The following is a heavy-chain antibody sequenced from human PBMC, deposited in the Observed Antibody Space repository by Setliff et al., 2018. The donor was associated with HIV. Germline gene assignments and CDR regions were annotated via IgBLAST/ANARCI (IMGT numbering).Heavy chain of an antibody. CDR2: IFSSGST. D-gene: IGHD3-10*01. CDR3: ARRIDNSGSFPDKNWFDT. CDR1: GGSISSYC. Sequence: LSLTCTVSGGSISSYCWNWIRQSPGRGLEWIGFIFSSGSTKYNPSLQSRATMSIDTSKNQFSLKLTSVTAADTAVYYCARRIDNSGSFPDKNWFDTWGQGSLVTVSS. V-gene: IGHV4-4*09. J-gene: IGHJ5*02.